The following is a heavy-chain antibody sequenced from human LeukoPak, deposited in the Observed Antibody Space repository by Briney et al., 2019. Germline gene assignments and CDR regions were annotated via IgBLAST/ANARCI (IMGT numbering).Heavy chain of an antibody. CDR2: IISSSSYI. J-gene: IGHJ4*02. Sequence: KPGGSLRLSCAASGFTFSSYSINWVRRAPGRGLEWVSSIISSSSYIYYADSVKGRFTNSRDNAKNSLYLQMNSLRAEDTAVYYCAKTAAGRGGYYFDYWGQGTLDTVSS. CDR1: GFTFSSYS. V-gene: IGHV3-21*01. CDR3: AKTAAGRGGYYFDY. D-gene: IGHD6-13*01.